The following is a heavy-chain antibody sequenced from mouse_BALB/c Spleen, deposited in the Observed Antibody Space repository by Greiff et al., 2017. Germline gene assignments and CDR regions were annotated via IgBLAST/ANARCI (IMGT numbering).Heavy chain of an antibody. D-gene: IGHD1-2*01. J-gene: IGHJ4*01. V-gene: IGHV2-2*02. CDR2: IWSGGST. Sequence: VKLMESGPGLVQPSQSLSITCTVSGFSLTSYGVHWVRQSPGKGLEWLGVIWSGGSTDYNAAFISRLSISKDNSKSQVFFKMNSLQANDTAIYYCARFITTATDAMDYWGQGTSVTVSS. CDR3: ARFITTATDAMDY. CDR1: GFSLTSYG.